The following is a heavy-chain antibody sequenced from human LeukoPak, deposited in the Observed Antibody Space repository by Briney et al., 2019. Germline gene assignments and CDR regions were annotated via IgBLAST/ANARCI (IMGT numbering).Heavy chain of an antibody. J-gene: IGHJ5*02. CDR1: GGSISSRSYY. D-gene: IGHD3-10*01. Sequence: PSETLSLTCSVSGGSISSRSYYWGWIRQPPGKGLEWIGTIYHSGSTDYNPSLKSRVTISLDTFKNQFSLKLSSVTAADTAVYYCARVTMVGGFDPWGQGTLVTVSS. CDR3: ARVTMVGGFDP. V-gene: IGHV4-39*07. CDR2: IYHSGST.